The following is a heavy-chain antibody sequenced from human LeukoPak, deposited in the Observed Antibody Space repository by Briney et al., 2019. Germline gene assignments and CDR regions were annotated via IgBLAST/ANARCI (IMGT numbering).Heavy chain of an antibody. CDR3: ARPTSSGLGNDAFDI. V-gene: IGHV4-31*03. Sequence: SETLSLTCTVSGGSISSGGYYWSWIRQHPGKGLEWIGYIYYSGSTYYNPSLKSRVTISVDTSKNQFSLKLSSVTAADTAVYYRARPTSSGLGNDAFDIWGQGTMVTVSS. CDR1: GGSISSGGYY. J-gene: IGHJ3*02. D-gene: IGHD3-10*01. CDR2: IYYSGST.